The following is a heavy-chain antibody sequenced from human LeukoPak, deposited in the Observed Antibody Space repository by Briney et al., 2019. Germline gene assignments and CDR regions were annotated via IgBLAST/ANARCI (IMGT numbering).Heavy chain of an antibody. V-gene: IGHV3-49*03. J-gene: IGHJ4*02. Sequence: PGGSLRLSCTSSGFTFGDYAMSWFRQAPGKGLEWVGFIRSKAYGGTTEYAASVKGRFTISRDDSKSIAYLQMNSLKTEDTAVYYCTREAILDTAMVFDYWGQGTLVTVSS. D-gene: IGHD5-18*01. CDR2: IRSKAYGGTT. CDR3: TREAILDTAMVFDY. CDR1: GFTFGDYA.